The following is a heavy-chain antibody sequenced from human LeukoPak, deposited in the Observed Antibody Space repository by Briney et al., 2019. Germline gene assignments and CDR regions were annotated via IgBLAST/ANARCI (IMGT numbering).Heavy chain of an antibody. Sequence: ESLKISCKGSGYSFTSYWIGWVRQMPGKGLEWMGIIYPGDSDTRYSPSFQGQVTISADKSISTAYLQWSSLKASDTAMYYCARQEDPEVATIWFDYWGQGTLVTVSS. D-gene: IGHD5-24*01. V-gene: IGHV5-51*01. J-gene: IGHJ4*02. CDR3: ARQEDPEVATIWFDY. CDR1: GYSFTSYW. CDR2: IYPGDSDT.